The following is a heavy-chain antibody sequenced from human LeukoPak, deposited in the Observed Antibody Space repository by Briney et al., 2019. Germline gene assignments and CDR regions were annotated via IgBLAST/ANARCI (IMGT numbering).Heavy chain of an antibody. J-gene: IGHJ5*02. CDR1: GFPFSSYE. Sequence: QSGGSLRLSCAASGFPFSSYEMNWVRQAPGKRLQWVSYISSSGNKIYYAASVKSRFTISRDNAKNSLYLQIDSLRAEDTAVYYCARGQRPQYTSTWDNWFDPWGQGTQVTVSS. CDR3: ARGQRPQYTSTWDNWFDP. D-gene: IGHD2-2*01. CDR2: ISSSGNKI. V-gene: IGHV3-48*03.